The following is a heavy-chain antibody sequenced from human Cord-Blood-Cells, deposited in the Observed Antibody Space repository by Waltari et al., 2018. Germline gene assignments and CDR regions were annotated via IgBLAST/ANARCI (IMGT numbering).Heavy chain of an antibody. CDR3: ASWFRELLFFDY. V-gene: IGHV4-31*03. CDR2: IYYSGST. J-gene: IGHJ4*02. CDR1: GGSIRSGGSY. Sequence: QVQLQESGPGLVKPSQPLSLPCTVPGGSIRSGGSYWSRIRQHPGKGLEWIGYIYYSGSTYYNPSLKSRVTISVDTSKNQFSLKLSSVTAADTAVYYCASWFRELLFFDYWGQGTLVTVSS. D-gene: IGHD3-10*01.